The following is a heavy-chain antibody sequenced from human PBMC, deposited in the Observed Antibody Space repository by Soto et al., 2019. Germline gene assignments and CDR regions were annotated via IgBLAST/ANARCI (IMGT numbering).Heavy chain of an antibody. CDR2: INHVGIT. Sequence: ASETLSLTCAVSGGSFRGFYWTWIRQSPGKGLEWLGDINHVGITNYNPSLKSRVSIPVDTSKSQFSLKLSSVTAADTAVYYCARHWGYSTPFGYWGQGTLVTVSS. D-gene: IGHD3-22*01. V-gene: IGHV4-34*01. CDR1: GGSFRGFY. J-gene: IGHJ4*02. CDR3: ARHWGYSTPFGY.